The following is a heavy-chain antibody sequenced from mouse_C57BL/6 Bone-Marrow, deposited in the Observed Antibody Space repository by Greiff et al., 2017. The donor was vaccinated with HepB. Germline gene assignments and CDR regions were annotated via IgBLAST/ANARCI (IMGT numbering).Heavy chain of an antibody. V-gene: IGHV6-3*01. D-gene: IGHD2-1*01. CDR2: IRLKSDNYAT. CDR1: GFTFSNYW. J-gene: IGHJ2*01. Sequence: VQLKESGGGLVQPGGSMKLSCVASGFTFSNYWMNWVRQSPEKGLEWVAQIRLKSDNYATHYAESVKGRFTISRDDSKSSVYLQMNNLRAEDTGIYYCTGDLLWSLYYFDYWGQGTTLTVSS. CDR3: TGDLLWSLYYFDY.